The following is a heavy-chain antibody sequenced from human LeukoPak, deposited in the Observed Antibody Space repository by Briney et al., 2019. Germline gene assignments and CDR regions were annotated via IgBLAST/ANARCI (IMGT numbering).Heavy chain of an antibody. V-gene: IGHV1-2*02. CDR1: GYTFTDYY. J-gene: IGHJ4*02. D-gene: IGHD2-2*01. CDR2: INPNSGDT. CDR3: ARSNFLYCSSTTCLFDY. Sequence: ASVKVSCKASGYTFTDYYLHWVRQAPGQGFEWMGWINPNSGDTNYAQKFQGRVTMTRDTSISTAHMEMSRLRSDDTAVYYCARSNFLYCSSTTCLFDYWGQGTLVTVSS.